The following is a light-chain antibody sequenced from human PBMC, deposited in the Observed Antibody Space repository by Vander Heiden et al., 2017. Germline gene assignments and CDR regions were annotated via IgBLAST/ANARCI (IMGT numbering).Light chain of an antibody. Sequence: DIKRTHPPSSLSASVGDRVTITCQASQDISNYLNWYQQKPGKAPKLLIYDASNLETGVPSRFSGSGSGTDFTFTISSLQPEDIATYYCQQYDNLPLTFGGGTKVEIK. J-gene: IGKJ4*01. CDR1: QDISNY. CDR3: QQYDNLPLT. CDR2: DAS. V-gene: IGKV1-33*01.